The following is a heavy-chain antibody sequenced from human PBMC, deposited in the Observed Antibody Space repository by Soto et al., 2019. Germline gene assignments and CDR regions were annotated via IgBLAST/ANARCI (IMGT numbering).Heavy chain of an antibody. Sequence: GGSLRLSCAASGFSGFTFSTYGMSWVRQAPGKGLEWVSGISASGTTTYYADSVKGRFTISRDNSKNTLYMQMNSLRVEDTAVYYCYYEGYWGQGTLVTVS. V-gene: IGHV3-23*01. D-gene: IGHD3-16*01. J-gene: IGHJ4*02. CDR3: YYEGY. CDR1: GFSGFTFSTYG. CDR2: ISASGTTT.